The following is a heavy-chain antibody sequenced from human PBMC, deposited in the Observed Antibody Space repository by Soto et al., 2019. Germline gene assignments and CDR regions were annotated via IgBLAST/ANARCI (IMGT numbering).Heavy chain of an antibody. CDR2: FYYNENT. CDR3: ARLSGSYNDRYFDN. D-gene: IGHD1-26*01. J-gene: IGHJ4*02. CDR1: GGSTSSSLCQ. V-gene: IGHV4-39*01. Sequence: SETLSLTCSVSGGSTSSSLCQWVWIRQPPGKGLGWIGNFYYNENTYYNASLKSRLTISVDTSNNQFSLKVKSVTAADTAVYFCARLSGSYNDRYFDNWGQGTLVTVSS.